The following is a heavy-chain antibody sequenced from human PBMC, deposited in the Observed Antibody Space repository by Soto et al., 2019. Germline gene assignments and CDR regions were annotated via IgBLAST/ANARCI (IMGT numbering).Heavy chain of an antibody. Sequence: GASVKVSSKASGYTFTNYAMHWVRQAPGQRLEWMGWINGGNGNTKYSQKFQDRVTITRDTSASSAYMELSSLRPEETAVYYSARDGVVCCNINFDYWGQGTLVTVSS. D-gene: IGHD2-15*01. CDR1: GYTFTNYA. J-gene: IGHJ4*02. CDR2: INGGNGNT. V-gene: IGHV1-3*01. CDR3: ARDGVVCCNINFDY.